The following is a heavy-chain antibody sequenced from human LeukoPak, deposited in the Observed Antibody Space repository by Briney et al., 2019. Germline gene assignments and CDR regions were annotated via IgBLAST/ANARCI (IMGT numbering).Heavy chain of an antibody. Sequence: PSETLSLTCTVSGGSISSYYWSWIRQPPGKGLEWIGYIYYSGSANYNPSLKSRVTISVDTSKNQFSLKLSSVTAADTAVYYCARVAGQWLGTALFDYWGQGTLVTVSS. CDR1: GGSISSYY. D-gene: IGHD6-19*01. V-gene: IGHV4-59*01. CDR2: IYYSGSA. J-gene: IGHJ4*02. CDR3: ARVAGQWLGTALFDY.